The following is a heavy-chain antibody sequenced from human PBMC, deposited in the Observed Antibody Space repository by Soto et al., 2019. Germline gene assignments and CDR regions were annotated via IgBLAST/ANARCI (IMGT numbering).Heavy chain of an antibody. J-gene: IGHJ6*02. D-gene: IGHD3-22*01. V-gene: IGHV1-69*13. CDR2: IIPIFGTA. Sequence: SVKVSCKASGGTFSSYAISWERQAPGQGLEWMGGIIPIFGTANYAQKFQGRVTITADESTSTAYMELSSLRSEDTAVYYCARVRRYYYDSSGYYYHYGMDVWGQGTTVTVSS. CDR1: GGTFSSYA. CDR3: ARVRRYYYDSSGYYYHYGMDV.